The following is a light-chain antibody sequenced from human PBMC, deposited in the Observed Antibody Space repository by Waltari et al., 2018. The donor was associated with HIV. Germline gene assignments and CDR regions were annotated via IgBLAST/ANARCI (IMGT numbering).Light chain of an antibody. J-gene: IGKJ4*01. Sequence: VGDRVTITCRASQDISGALAWYQQKSGKPPKLLIHDASILETGVPSKFSGSGAGADFTLTISSLQPEDFATYYCQQFNNYPLTFGAGTKVEIK. CDR1: QDISGA. CDR3: QQFNNYPLT. CDR2: DAS. V-gene: IGKV1D-13*01.